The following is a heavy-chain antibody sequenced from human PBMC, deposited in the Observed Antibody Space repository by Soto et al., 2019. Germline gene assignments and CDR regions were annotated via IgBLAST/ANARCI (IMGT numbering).Heavy chain of an antibody. Sequence: QITLKESGPTLVKPTQTLTLTCTFSGFSLSTSGVGVGWIRQPPGKALEWLALIYWDDDKRYSPSLKSRLTITKDTSKNQVVLTMTNMDPVDTATYYCAHRQGDSSGYLNWFDPWGQGTLVTVSS. V-gene: IGHV2-5*02. CDR2: IYWDDDK. CDR3: AHRQGDSSGYLNWFDP. J-gene: IGHJ5*02. D-gene: IGHD3-22*01. CDR1: GFSLSTSGVG.